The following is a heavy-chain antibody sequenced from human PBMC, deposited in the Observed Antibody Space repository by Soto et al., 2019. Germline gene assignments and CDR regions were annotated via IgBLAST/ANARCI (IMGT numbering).Heavy chain of an antibody. J-gene: IGHJ5*02. Sequence: ASVKVSCKASGYSFTSYDINWVRQATGQGLEWMGWMNPNNGNTKYAQKVQGRVTMTTDTSTSTAYMELRSLRSDDMAVYYCARGVGSGSYYNQYNWFDPWGQGTLVTVSS. CDR3: ARGVGSGSYYNQYNWFDP. V-gene: IGHV1-18*03. CDR1: GYSFTSYD. D-gene: IGHD3-10*01. CDR2: MNPNNGNT.